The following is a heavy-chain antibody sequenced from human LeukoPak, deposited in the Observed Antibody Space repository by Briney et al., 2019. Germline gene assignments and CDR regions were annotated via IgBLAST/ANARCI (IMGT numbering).Heavy chain of an antibody. V-gene: IGHV3-30*02. CDR2: IRYDGSNK. D-gene: IGHD3-22*01. CDR1: GFTFSSYG. CDR3: ASFLSSGYYQTWYDP. Sequence: GGSLRLSCAASGFTFSSYGMHWVRQAPGKGLEWVAFIRYDGSNKYYADSVKGRFTISRDNSKNTLYLQMNSLRAEDTAVYYCASFLSSGYYQTWYDPWGQGTLVTVSS. J-gene: IGHJ5*02.